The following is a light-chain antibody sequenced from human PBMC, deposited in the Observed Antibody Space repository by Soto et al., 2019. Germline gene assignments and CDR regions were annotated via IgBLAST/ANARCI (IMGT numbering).Light chain of an antibody. CDR1: HRVSSF. Sequence: EIVLTQSPATLSLSPGERATLSCRASHRVSSFLAWYQQKPGQAPRLLIYNASNRATGIPARFSGSGSGTDFTLTISSLEPEDFAVYYCQQRSSSWAFGQGTKVEIK. J-gene: IGKJ1*01. CDR3: QQRSSSWA. CDR2: NAS. V-gene: IGKV3-11*01.